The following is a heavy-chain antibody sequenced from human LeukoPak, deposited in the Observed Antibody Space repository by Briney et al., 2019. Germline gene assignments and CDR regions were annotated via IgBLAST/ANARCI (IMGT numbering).Heavy chain of an antibody. CDR3: AGKTYYYDSSGYMH. CDR2: IKQDGSEK. D-gene: IGHD3-22*01. V-gene: IGHV3-7*01. J-gene: IGHJ4*02. CDR1: GFTFTNYC. Sequence: GGSLRLSCAASGFTFTNYCMSWVRQAPGKGLEWVANIKQDGSEKYYVDSVKGRFTISRDNAKNSLYLQMNSLRAEDTAVYYCAGKTYYYDSSGYMHWGQGTLVTVSS.